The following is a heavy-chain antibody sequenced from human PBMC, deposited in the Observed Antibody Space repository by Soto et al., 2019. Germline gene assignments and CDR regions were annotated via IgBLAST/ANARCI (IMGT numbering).Heavy chain of an antibody. CDR2: IYYSGST. CDR3: ARGRVTMIVVVTVDAFDI. CDR1: GGSISSGGYY. V-gene: IGHV4-31*03. D-gene: IGHD3-22*01. J-gene: IGHJ3*02. Sequence: SETLSLTCTVSGGSISSGGYYWSWIRQHPGKGLEWIGYIYYSGSTYYNPSLKSRVTISVDTSKNQFSLKLSSVTAADTAVYYCARGRVTMIVVVTVDAFDIWGQGTIVTGSS.